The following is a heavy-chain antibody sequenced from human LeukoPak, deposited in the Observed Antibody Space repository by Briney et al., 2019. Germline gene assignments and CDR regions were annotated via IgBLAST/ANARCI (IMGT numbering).Heavy chain of an antibody. CDR2: IYYSGST. CDR1: GASMTNYY. Sequence: SETLSLTCTVSGASMTNYYWSWIRQPPGKGLEWIGYIYYSGSTNYNPSLKSRVTISVDTSKNQFSLKLSSVTAADTAVYYCASQISGSYLPRFDYWGQGTLVTVSS. D-gene: IGHD1-26*01. CDR3: ASQISGSYLPRFDY. J-gene: IGHJ4*02. V-gene: IGHV4-59*01.